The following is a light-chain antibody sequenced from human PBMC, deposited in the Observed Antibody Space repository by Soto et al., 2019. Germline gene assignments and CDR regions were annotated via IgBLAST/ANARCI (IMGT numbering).Light chain of an antibody. CDR3: QQYNSYSRT. CDR2: KAS. Sequence: DIHMTQSPSTLSASVLDIVTITFLASQSISSSLAWYQQKPGKAPKLLIYKASSLESGVPSRFSGSGSGTEFTLTITSLQPDDFATYYCQQYNSYSRTFGQGTKVDIK. CDR1: QSISSS. J-gene: IGKJ1*01. V-gene: IGKV1-5*03.